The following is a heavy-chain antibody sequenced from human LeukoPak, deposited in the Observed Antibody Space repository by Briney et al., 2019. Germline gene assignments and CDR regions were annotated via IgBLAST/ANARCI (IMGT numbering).Heavy chain of an antibody. CDR1: GFIFSNHV. Sequence: PGESLRLSCTASGFIFSNHVMSWVRQAPGKGLEWVSSISGSDGGRDHADSVKGRFTISKDNSKNTLYLQMNSLRVDDTAVYYCAKGTNYYDSSGYLGDWGQGTLVTVSS. V-gene: IGHV3-23*01. CDR3: AKGTNYYDSSGYLGD. J-gene: IGHJ4*02. D-gene: IGHD3-22*01. CDR2: ISGSDGGR.